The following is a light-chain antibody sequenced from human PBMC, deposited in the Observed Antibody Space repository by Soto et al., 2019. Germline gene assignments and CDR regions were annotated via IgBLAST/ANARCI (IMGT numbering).Light chain of an antibody. J-gene: IGLJ2*01. CDR3: QSYDSSLSAHVV. Sequence: QSALTQPPSASGSLGQSVTISCTGTSSDIGDYNYVSWYQQHAGKAPKLMIYEVSQRPSGVPDRFSGSKSGNTASLTVSGLQAEDEADYYCQSYDSSLSAHVVFGGGTKLTVL. V-gene: IGLV2-8*01. CDR1: SSDIGDYNY. CDR2: EVS.